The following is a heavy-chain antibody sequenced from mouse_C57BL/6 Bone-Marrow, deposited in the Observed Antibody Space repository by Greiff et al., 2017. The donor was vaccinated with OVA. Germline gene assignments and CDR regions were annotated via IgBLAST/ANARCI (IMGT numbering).Heavy chain of an antibody. D-gene: IGHD2-3*01. Sequence: EVQVVESGGGLVKPGGSLKLSCAASGFTFSDYGMHWVRQAPEKGLEWVAYISSGSSTIYYADTVKGRFTISRDNAKNTLFLQMTSLRSEDTAMYYCATNGYDYFDYWGQGTTLTVSS. CDR2: ISSGSSTI. CDR3: ATNGYDYFDY. J-gene: IGHJ2*01. CDR1: GFTFSDYG. V-gene: IGHV5-17*01.